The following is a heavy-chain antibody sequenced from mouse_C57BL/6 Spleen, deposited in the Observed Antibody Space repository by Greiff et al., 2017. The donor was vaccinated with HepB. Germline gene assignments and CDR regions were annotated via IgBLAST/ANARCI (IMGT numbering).Heavy chain of an antibody. D-gene: IGHD4-1*01. V-gene: IGHV1-42*01. CDR1: GYSFTGYY. Sequence: VQLKESGPELVKPGASVKISCKASGYSFTGYYMNWVKQSPEKSLEWIGEINPSTGGTTYNQKFKAKATLTVDKSSSTAYMQLKSLTSEDSAVYYCANWGAMDYWGQGTSVTVSS. CDR3: ANWGAMDY. CDR2: INPSTGGT. J-gene: IGHJ4*01.